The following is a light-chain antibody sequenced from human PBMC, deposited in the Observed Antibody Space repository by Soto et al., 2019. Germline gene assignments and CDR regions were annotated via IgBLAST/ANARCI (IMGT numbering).Light chain of an antibody. CDR2: DAS. CDR3: QQRASWPHA. J-gene: IGKJ2*01. V-gene: IGKV3-11*01. CDR1: QSVSSY. Sequence: EIVLTQSPATLSLSPGERATLSCRASQSVSSYLVWYQQTPGQAPRLLIHDASNRATGIPARFSGSGSGTDVTLTISSLEPEDSAVYYCQQRASWPHAFGQWTKLEIK.